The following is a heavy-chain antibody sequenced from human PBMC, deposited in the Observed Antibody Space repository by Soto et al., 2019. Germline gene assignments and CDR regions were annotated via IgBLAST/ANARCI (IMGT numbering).Heavy chain of an antibody. D-gene: IGHD1-26*01. J-gene: IGHJ4*02. CDR2: ISSNSGKI. CDR1: GFTFDDYA. V-gene: IGHV3-9*01. CDR3: AKEIVGAINY. Sequence: EVQLVESGGGLVQPGRSLRLSCAASGFTFDDYAMHWVRQAPGKGLEWVSGISSNSGKIGYADSVKGRFTISRDNANNSLYLQMNSLRPEDTAFYYCAKEIVGAINYWGQGTLVTVSS.